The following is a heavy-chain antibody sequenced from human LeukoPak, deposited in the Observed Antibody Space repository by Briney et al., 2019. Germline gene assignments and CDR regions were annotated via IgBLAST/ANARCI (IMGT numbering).Heavy chain of an antibody. Sequence: ASVKVSCKASGYTFTSYGIRWVRQAPGQGLEWMGWISAYNGNTNYAQKLQGRVTMTTDTSTSTAYTELRSLRSDDTAVYYCARDLSQRVGASDYWGQGTLVTVSS. V-gene: IGHV1-18*01. J-gene: IGHJ4*02. CDR3: ARDLSQRVGASDY. CDR2: ISAYNGNT. D-gene: IGHD1-26*01. CDR1: GYTFTSYG.